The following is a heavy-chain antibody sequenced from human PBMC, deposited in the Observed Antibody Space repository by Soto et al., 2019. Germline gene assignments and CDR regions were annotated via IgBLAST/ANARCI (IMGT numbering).Heavy chain of an antibody. CDR3: ATGGRGYSSAPRFYFEY. CDR2: ILPIFHTT. D-gene: IGHD5-18*01. J-gene: IGHJ4*02. Sequence: QVQLVQSGAEVKKPGSSVKVSCQASGGFFSSNAISWVRQAPGQGLEWMGGILPIFHTTNYAQKFQGRVTITADESTSTAYMELSSLKSEDTALYYCATGGRGYSSAPRFYFEYWGQGTLVPVSS. V-gene: IGHV1-69*01. CDR1: GGFFSSNA.